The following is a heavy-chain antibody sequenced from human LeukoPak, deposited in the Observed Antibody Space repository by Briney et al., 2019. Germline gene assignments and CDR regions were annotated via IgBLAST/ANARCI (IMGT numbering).Heavy chain of an antibody. Sequence: SVKVSCKASGGTFSSYAISCVRQAPGQGLEGMGRIIPIFGTANYAQKFQGRVTITTDESTSTAYMELSSLRSEDTAVYYCARDPGITMVRGVITWGQGTLVTVSS. CDR2: IIPIFGTA. CDR1: GGTFSSYA. CDR3: ARDPGITMVRGVIT. V-gene: IGHV1-69*05. J-gene: IGHJ4*02. D-gene: IGHD3-10*01.